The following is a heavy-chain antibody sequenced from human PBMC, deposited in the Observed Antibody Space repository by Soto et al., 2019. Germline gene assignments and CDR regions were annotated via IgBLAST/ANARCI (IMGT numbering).Heavy chain of an antibody. Sequence: GASLKVSCKASGYTFTGYYMHWVRQAPGQGLEWMGWMNPNSGNTGYAQKFQGRVTMTRNTSISTAYMELSSLRSEDTAVYYCLYYYYYMDVWGKGTTVTVSS. CDR2: MNPNSGNT. CDR3: LYYYYYMDV. J-gene: IGHJ6*03. V-gene: IGHV1-8*02. CDR1: GYTFTGYY.